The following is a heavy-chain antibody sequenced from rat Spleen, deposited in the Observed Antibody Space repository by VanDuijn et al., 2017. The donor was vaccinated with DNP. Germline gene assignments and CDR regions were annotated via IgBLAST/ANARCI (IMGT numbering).Heavy chain of an antibody. CDR2: ITNSGGST. CDR3: TTDQGGATVANHYCDY. CDR1: GFTFSNYG. V-gene: IGHV5-27*01. Sequence: EVQLVESGGGLVQPGRSLKLSCAASGFTFSNYGMAWVRQAPTKGLEWVASITNSGGSTYYRDSVKGRFTISRDNAKSTLYLQMDSLRSEDTATYYCTTDQGGATVANHYCDYWGQGVMVTVSS. J-gene: IGHJ2*01. D-gene: IGHD1-3*01.